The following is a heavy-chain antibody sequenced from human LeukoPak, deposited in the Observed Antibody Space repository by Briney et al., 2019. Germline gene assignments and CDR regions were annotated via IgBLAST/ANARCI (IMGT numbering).Heavy chain of an antibody. CDR1: GFTFDDYA. Sequence: GGSLRLSCAVSGFTFDDYAMHWVRHAPGKGLEWVSGTSWNSGSIGYADSVKGRFTISRDNAKNSLYLQMNSLRAEDTALYYCAKDLGTDSSGWTYYFDYWGQGTLVTVSS. J-gene: IGHJ4*02. CDR2: TSWNSGSI. V-gene: IGHV3-9*01. CDR3: AKDLGTDSSGWTYYFDY. D-gene: IGHD6-19*01.